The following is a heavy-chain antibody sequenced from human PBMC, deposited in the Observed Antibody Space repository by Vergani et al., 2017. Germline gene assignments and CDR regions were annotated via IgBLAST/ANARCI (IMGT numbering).Heavy chain of an antibody. V-gene: IGHV3-48*01. J-gene: IGHJ4*02. D-gene: IGHD3-3*01. CDR3: ARDENTIFGVVKPFDY. CDR1: GFTFSSYS. Sequence: EVQLVESGGGLVQPGGSLRLSCAASGFTFSSYSMNWVRQAPGKGLEWVSYISSSSSTIYYADSVKGRFTISRDNAKNSLYLQMNSLRAEDTAVYYCARDENTIFGVVKPFDYWGQGSLVTVSS. CDR2: ISSSSSTI.